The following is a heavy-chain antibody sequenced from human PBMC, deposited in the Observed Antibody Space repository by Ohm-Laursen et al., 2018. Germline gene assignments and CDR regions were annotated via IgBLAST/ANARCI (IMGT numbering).Heavy chain of an antibody. CDR1: GFTFSSYW. CDR3: ARDCTSTTCPRRMDV. CDR2: IKQDGSDK. D-gene: IGHD2-2*01. V-gene: IGHV3-7*01. J-gene: IGHJ6*02. Sequence: SLRLSCAASGFTFSSYWMSWVRQAPGKGLEWVANIKQDGSDKYYVDSVKGRFIISRDNAKNSLYLQMDSLRAEDTAVYYCARDCTSTTCPRRMDVWGQGTTATVSS.